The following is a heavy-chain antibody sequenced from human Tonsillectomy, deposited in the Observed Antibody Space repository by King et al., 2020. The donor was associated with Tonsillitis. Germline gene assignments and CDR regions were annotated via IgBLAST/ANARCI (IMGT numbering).Heavy chain of an antibody. CDR1: GYTFTSYY. Sequence: VQLVESGTEVKKPGASVKVSCKASGYTFTSYYMHWVRQAPGQGLEWMGIINPTSGSTSYAQKFQGRVTMTRDTSTSTVYMELSSLRSENTAVYYCARGCDYGDYRGSFDYWGQGTLVTVSS. V-gene: IGHV1-46*01. CDR2: INPTSGST. CDR3: ARGCDYGDYRGSFDY. J-gene: IGHJ4*02. D-gene: IGHD4-17*01.